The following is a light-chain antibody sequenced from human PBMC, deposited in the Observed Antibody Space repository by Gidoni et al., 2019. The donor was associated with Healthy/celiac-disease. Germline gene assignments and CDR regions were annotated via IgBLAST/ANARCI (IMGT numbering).Light chain of an antibody. Sequence: DIQMPQSPSSLSASVGDRVTITCRASQSISSYLNWYQQKPEKAPKLLIYAASSLQSRVPSTFSGSGSGTDITLTISSLQPEDVATYYCQQSYSTPLTFGQGTKVEIK. CDR1: QSISSY. J-gene: IGKJ1*01. V-gene: IGKV1-39*01. CDR3: QQSYSTPLT. CDR2: AAS.